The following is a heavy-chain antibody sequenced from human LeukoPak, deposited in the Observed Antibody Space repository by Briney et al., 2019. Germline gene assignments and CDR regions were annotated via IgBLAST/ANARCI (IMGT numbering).Heavy chain of an antibody. V-gene: IGHV4-34*01. CDR1: GGSFSGYY. CDR2: INHSGST. J-gene: IGHJ5*02. CDR3: ARTPWDYSNYWFDP. D-gene: IGHD4-11*01. Sequence: PSETLSLTCAVYGGSFSGYYWSWIRQPPGKGLEWIGEINHSGSTNYNPSLKSRVTISVDTSKNQFSLKLSSVTAADTAVYYCARTPWDYSNYWFDPWGQGTLVTVSS.